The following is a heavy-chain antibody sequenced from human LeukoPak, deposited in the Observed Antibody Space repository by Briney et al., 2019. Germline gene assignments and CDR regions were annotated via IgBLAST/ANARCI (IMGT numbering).Heavy chain of an antibody. CDR3: VSSDYYGYYYMDV. Sequence: PGGSLRLSCAASGFTFSSYAMSWVRQAPGKGLEWVSAISGSGGSTYYADSVKGRFTISRDNSKNTLYLQMNSLRAEDTAVYYCVSSDYYGYYYMDVWGKGTTVTVSS. V-gene: IGHV3-23*01. J-gene: IGHJ6*03. CDR1: GFTFSSYA. CDR2: ISGSGGST. D-gene: IGHD3-10*01.